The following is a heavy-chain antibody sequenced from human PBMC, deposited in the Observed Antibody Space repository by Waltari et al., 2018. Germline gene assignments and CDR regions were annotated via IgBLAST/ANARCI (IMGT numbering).Heavy chain of an antibody. J-gene: IGHJ4*02. CDR2: TYHRSKLYT. CDR3: ARAPLGYSGYDYYFDS. CDR1: GDTVSRDSAA. D-gene: IGHD5-12*01. V-gene: IGHV6-1*01. Sequence: QVQLQQSGPGLVKPSQTLSLTCVISGDTVSRDSAAWNWIRQSPSRGLEWLGRTYHRSKLYTDFPLFWKHRITINADTSKNQFSLHLNSVTPEDTAMYYCARAPLGYSGYDYYFDSWGQGTQVTVSP.